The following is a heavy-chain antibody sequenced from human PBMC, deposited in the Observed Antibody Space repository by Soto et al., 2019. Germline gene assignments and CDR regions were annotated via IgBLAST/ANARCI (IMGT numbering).Heavy chain of an antibody. Sequence: EVQLLESGGGLVQPGGSLRLSCAASGFTFSSYAMSWVRQAPGKGLEWVSAISGSGGSTYYADSVKGRFTISRDNSKNTLYLQMNSLRAEDTAVYYCAKETYYDFWSGRDDAFDIWGQGTMVTVSS. CDR3: AKETYYDFWSGRDDAFDI. J-gene: IGHJ3*02. CDR1: GFTFSSYA. V-gene: IGHV3-23*01. CDR2: ISGSGGST. D-gene: IGHD3-3*01.